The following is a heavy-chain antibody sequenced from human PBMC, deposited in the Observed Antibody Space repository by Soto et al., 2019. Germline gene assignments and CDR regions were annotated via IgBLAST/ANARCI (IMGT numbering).Heavy chain of an antibody. D-gene: IGHD1-26*01. Sequence: QVQLVESGGGVVQPGRSLRLSCAVSGFTFSSYGMHWVRQAPGKGLEWVAVIWYDGSNKYYADSVKGRFTISRDNSKNTLYLQMNSLRAEDTAVYYCASGKSGVNDYWGQGTLVTVSS. V-gene: IGHV3-33*01. J-gene: IGHJ4*02. CDR1: GFTFSSYG. CDR2: IWYDGSNK. CDR3: ASGKSGVNDY.